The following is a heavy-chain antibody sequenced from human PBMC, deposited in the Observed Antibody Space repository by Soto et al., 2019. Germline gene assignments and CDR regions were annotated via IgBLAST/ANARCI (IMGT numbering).Heavy chain of an antibody. J-gene: IGHJ4*02. CDR3: ARAYTYDFDH. V-gene: IGHV2-5*01. D-gene: IGHD2-21*01. Sequence: ITLKESGPTLVKPTQTLTLTCTFSGFSFGVSGVGVGWIRQPPGRALEWLGLVFWNDDKRYSPSLESRLTLTKDTSNNQVVLTVTNLDPGDTGTYYCARAYTYDFDHWGQGTLVTVSS. CDR1: GFSFGVSGVG. CDR2: VFWNDDK.